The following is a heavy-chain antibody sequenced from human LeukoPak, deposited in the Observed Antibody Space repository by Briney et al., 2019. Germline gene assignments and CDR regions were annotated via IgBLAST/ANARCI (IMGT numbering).Heavy chain of an antibody. CDR1: GGTFSSYA. CDR2: INPNSGGT. Sequence: ASVKVSCKASGGTFSSYAISWVRQAPGQGLEWMGWINPNSGGTNYAQKFQGRVTMTRDTSINTAYMELSRLTSDDTAVFYCARVYGTVGAFDYWGQGTLVTVSS. V-gene: IGHV1-2*02. CDR3: ARVYGTVGAFDY. D-gene: IGHD1-7*01. J-gene: IGHJ4*02.